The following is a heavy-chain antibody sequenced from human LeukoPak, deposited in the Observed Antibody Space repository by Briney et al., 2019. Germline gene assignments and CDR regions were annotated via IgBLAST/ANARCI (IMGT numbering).Heavy chain of an antibody. J-gene: IGHJ4*02. Sequence: TGGSLRLSCAASGFTFSNYAMSWVRQAPGKGLEWVSSISGSGGSTYYADSVKGRFTISRDNSKNTLYLQMNSLRAEDTAVYYCAIGPGGLFDYWGQGTLVTVSS. CDR1: GFTFSNYA. CDR3: AIGPGGLFDY. V-gene: IGHV3-23*01. D-gene: IGHD4-23*01. CDR2: ISGSGGST.